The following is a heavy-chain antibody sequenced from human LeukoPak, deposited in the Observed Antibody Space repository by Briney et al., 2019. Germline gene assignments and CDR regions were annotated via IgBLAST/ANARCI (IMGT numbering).Heavy chain of an antibody. CDR1: GGSINTYY. CDR3: ARRVATRPVYAFDV. D-gene: IGHD6-6*01. CDR2: IYYSGNT. J-gene: IGHJ3*01. Sequence: SETLSLTCTVSGGSINTYYWSWIRQPPGKGLEWSGYIYYSGNTNSNPSLKSRVTISLDTSKNQFSLRLTSVTAADTAVYYCARRVATRPVYAFDVWGRGTMVTVSS. V-gene: IGHV4-59*08.